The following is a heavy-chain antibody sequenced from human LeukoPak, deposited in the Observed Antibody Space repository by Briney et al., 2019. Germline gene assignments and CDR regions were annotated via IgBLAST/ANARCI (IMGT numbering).Heavy chain of an antibody. D-gene: IGHD6-25*01. Sequence: GGSLRLSCAASGFTFDDYAMHWVRQAPGKGLEWVSGISWNSGSIGYADSVKGRFTIPRDNAKNTLYLQMNSLRLEDTAVYYCARENLAAAADYWGQGTVVTVSS. CDR1: GFTFDDYA. V-gene: IGHV3-9*01. J-gene: IGHJ4*02. CDR2: ISWNSGSI. CDR3: ARENLAAAADY.